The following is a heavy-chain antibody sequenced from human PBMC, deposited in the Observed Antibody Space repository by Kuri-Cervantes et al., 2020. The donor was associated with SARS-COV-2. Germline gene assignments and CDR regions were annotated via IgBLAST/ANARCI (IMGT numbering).Heavy chain of an antibody. CDR3: ARGPYYYDTSGSWWFDP. V-gene: IGHV3-30*04. Sequence: GGSLRLSCAASGFTFSSYAMHWVRQAPGKGLEWVAVISYDGSNKYYADSVQGRFTISRDNSKNTLYLQMNSLRAEDTAVYYCARGPYYYDTSGSWWFDPWGQGTLVTVSS. D-gene: IGHD3-22*01. J-gene: IGHJ5*02. CDR2: ISYDGSNK. CDR1: GFTFSSYA.